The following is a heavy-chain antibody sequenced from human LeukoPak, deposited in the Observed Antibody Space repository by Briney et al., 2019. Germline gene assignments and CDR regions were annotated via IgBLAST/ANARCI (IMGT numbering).Heavy chain of an antibody. CDR2: INHSGST. CDR1: GGSFSGYY. CDR3: AVYYYDSSGYYPPFDY. V-gene: IGHV4-34*01. J-gene: IGHJ4*02. Sequence: PSETLSLTCAVYGGSFSGYYWSWIRQPPGKGLEWLGEINHSGSTNYNPSLKSRVTISVDTSKNQFSLKLSSVTAADTAVYYCAVYYYDSSGYYPPFDYWGQGALVTVSS. D-gene: IGHD3-22*01.